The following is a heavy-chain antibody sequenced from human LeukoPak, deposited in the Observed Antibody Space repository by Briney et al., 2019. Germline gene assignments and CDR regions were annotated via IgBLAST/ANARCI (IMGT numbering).Heavy chain of an antibody. CDR1: GLTFRTYG. Sequence: AVSVSCVACGLTFRTYGMLWVRQAAGRGVEDVAAIRSHGGSTYYANSVKGRFTISRDNSKNTLYLQMGSLRAEDMAIYYCARLNGSGSYFDYWGQGTLVTVSS. CDR2: IRSHGGST. D-gene: IGHD3-10*01. J-gene: IGHJ4*02. V-gene: IGHV3-64*01. CDR3: ARLNGSGSYFDY.